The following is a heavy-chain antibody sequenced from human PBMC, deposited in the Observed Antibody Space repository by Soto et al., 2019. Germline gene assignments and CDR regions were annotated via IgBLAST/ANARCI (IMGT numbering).Heavy chain of an antibody. CDR2: ISGSEGST. J-gene: IGHJ3*01. Sequence: PGGSLRLSCAASGFTTSSYAMSWVRQAPGKGLEWVSTISGSEGSTYYADSVKGRFTVSRDDCKNTVHLQMNSLRAEDTAVYYCAKGHIVVVIAISYDVRSFDLWGQGTLVTVSS. D-gene: IGHD2-21*01. CDR1: GFTTSSYA. CDR3: AKGHIVVVIAISYDVRSFDL. V-gene: IGHV3-23*01.